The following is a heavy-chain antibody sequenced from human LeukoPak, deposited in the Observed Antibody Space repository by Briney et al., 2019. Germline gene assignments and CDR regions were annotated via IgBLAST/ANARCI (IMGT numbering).Heavy chain of an antibody. Sequence: GGPLRLSCAASGFTFSSYAMSWVRQATGKGLEWVSAISGSGGSTYYADSVKGRFTISRDNSKNTLYLQMNSLRAEDTAVYYCANLDYGDYSSDYWGQGTLVTVSS. D-gene: IGHD4-17*01. CDR2: ISGSGGST. J-gene: IGHJ4*02. V-gene: IGHV3-23*01. CDR3: ANLDYGDYSSDY. CDR1: GFTFSSYA.